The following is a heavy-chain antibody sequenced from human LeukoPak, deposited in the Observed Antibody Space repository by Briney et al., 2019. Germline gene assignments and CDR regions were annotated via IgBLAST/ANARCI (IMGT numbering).Heavy chain of an antibody. V-gene: IGHV3-48*01. CDR1: AVTFTGYG. J-gene: IGHJ4*02. CDR2: IGISSGNT. Sequence: GGSLRLSCAASAVTFTGYGMHWVRQAPGKGLEWISYIGISSGNTKYADSVKGRFTISGDKAKNSVYLQMNSLRVEDTAVYYCARDTKYAFDNWGQGTLVTVSS. D-gene: IGHD2-2*01. CDR3: ARDTKYAFDN.